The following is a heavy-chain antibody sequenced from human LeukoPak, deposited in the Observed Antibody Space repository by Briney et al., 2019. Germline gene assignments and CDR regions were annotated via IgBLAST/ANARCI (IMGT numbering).Heavy chain of an antibody. J-gene: IGHJ3*02. Sequence: PSDTLSLTCTVSSGSISSSSYYWDWIRQPPGKGLEWIGSIYYGGSTYYNPSLKIRLTISVDTSKNQFSLKLSSVTAAATAVYYCARRGSSIIVTGGAFDIWGQGTMVTVSS. CDR1: SGSISSSSYY. CDR2: IYYGGST. V-gene: IGHV4-39*01. D-gene: IGHD1-20*01. CDR3: ARRGSSIIVTGGAFDI.